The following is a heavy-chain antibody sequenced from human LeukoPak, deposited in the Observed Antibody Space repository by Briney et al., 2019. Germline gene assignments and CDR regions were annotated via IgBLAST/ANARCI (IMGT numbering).Heavy chain of an antibody. D-gene: IGHD3-22*01. Sequence: ASVKVSCKASGYTFTSYYMHWVRQAPGQGLEWMGIINPSGGSTSYAQKFQGRVTMTRDTSTSTVYIELSSLRSEDTAVYYCARARYYYDSSGYLFDYWGQGTLVTVSS. V-gene: IGHV1-46*01. CDR2: INPSGGST. CDR3: ARARYYYDSSGYLFDY. J-gene: IGHJ4*02. CDR1: GYTFTSYY.